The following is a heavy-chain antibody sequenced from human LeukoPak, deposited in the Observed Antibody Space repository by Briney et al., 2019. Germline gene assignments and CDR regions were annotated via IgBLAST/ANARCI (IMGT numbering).Heavy chain of an antibody. V-gene: IGHV1-69*10. J-gene: IGHJ4*02. D-gene: IGHD3-10*01. CDR1: GGTFSSYA. Sequence: GASVTVSCKASGGTFSSYAISWVRQAPGQGLEWMGRIIPILGIANYAQKFQGRVTITADKSTSTAYMELSSLRSEDTAVYYCVSWVGDGSGSYSPNFDYWGQGTLVTVSS. CDR3: VSWVGDGSGSYSPNFDY. CDR2: IIPILGIA.